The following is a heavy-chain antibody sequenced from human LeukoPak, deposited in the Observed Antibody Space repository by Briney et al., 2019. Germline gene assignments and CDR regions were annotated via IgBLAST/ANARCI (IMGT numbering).Heavy chain of an antibody. J-gene: IGHJ4*02. D-gene: IGHD2-15*01. CDR1: GGSISSYY. V-gene: IGHV4-59*08. CDR2: IYYSGST. Sequence: SETLSLTCTVSGGSISSYYWSWIRQPPGKGLEWIGYIYYSGSTNYNPSLKSRVTISVDTSKNQFSLKLSSVTAADTAAYYCASGRDSAYYFDYWGQGTLVTVSS. CDR3: ASGRDSAYYFDY.